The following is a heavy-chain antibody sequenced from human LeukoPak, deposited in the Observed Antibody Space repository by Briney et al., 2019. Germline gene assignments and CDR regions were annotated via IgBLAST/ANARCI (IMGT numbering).Heavy chain of an antibody. Sequence: GGSLRLSCAASGFTFTTYWMTWVRQAPGKGLEWVANINQDGTEKYYVDSVKGRFTISRDNAKNSLNLQMNSLRVEDTAVYYCARVSFFFAAAAQYYFDYWGQGTLVTVSS. CDR2: INQDGTEK. V-gene: IGHV3-7*01. J-gene: IGHJ4*02. D-gene: IGHD6-13*01. CDR1: GFTFTTYW. CDR3: ARVSFFFAAAAQYYFDY.